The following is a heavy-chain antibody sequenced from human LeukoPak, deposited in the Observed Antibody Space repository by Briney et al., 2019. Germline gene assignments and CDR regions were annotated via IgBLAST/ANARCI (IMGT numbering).Heavy chain of an antibody. CDR3: AADPATELQMRAFDI. CDR1: GYTFTSYD. J-gene: IGHJ3*02. D-gene: IGHD5-12*01. CDR2: IVVGSGNT. V-gene: IGHV1-58*02. Sequence: SVKVSCKASGYTFTSYDINWVRQARGQRLEWIGWIVVGSGNTNYAQKFQERVTITRDMSTSTAYMELSSLRSEDTAVYYCAADPATELQMRAFDIWGQGTMVTVSS.